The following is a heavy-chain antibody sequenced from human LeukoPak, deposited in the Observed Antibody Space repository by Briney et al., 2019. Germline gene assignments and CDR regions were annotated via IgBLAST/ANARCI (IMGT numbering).Heavy chain of an antibody. CDR2: INHSGST. J-gene: IGHJ6*02. CDR3: ARGHAAVAVTHGMDV. D-gene: IGHD6-19*01. V-gene: IGHV4-34*01. CDR1: GGSISSYY. Sequence: SETLSLTCTVSGGSISSYYWSWIRQPPGKGLEWIGEINHSGSTNYNPSLKSRVTISVDTSKNQFSLKLSSVTAADTAVYYCARGHAAVAVTHGMDVWGQGTTVTVSS.